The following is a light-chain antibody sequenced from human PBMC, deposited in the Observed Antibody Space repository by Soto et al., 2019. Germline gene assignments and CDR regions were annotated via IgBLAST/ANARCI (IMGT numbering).Light chain of an antibody. CDR1: FSNIGSNP. Sequence: QAVLTQPPSASGTPGQRVTISCSGSFSNIGSNPVIWYQQLPGTAPKLLIYNNNQRPSGVPDRFSGSKSGTSASLAISELQSEDEADYYCAAWDASLYGPVFGGGTKLTVL. J-gene: IGLJ2*01. CDR2: NNN. CDR3: AAWDASLYGPV. V-gene: IGLV1-44*01.